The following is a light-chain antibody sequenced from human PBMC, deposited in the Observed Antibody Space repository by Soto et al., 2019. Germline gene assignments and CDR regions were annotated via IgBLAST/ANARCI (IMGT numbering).Light chain of an antibody. CDR3: QQYDASPLT. Sequence: EIVLTQSPGTLSLSPGERATLSCRASQSLSTNSLAWHQQKPGQTPRLLIYAASTRDTDIPDRFNGSGSGTDFALTISRLEPEDFALYYCQQYDASPLTFGPGTKVDIK. J-gene: IGKJ3*01. CDR2: AAS. V-gene: IGKV3-20*01. CDR1: QSLSTNS.